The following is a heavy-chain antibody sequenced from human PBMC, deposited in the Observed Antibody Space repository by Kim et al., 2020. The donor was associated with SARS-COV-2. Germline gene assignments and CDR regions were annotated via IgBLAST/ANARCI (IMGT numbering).Heavy chain of an antibody. V-gene: IGHV4-59*08. Sequence: NPSPKSRVTISVDTSKNPFSLKLSSVTAADTAVYYCARRIFGVVNNWFDPWGQGTLVTVSS. CDR3: ARRIFGVVNNWFDP. D-gene: IGHD3-3*01. J-gene: IGHJ5*02.